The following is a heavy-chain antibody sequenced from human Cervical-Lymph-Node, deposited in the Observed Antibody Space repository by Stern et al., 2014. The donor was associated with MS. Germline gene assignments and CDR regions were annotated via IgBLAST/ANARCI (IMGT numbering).Heavy chain of an antibody. Sequence: VQLVESGAEVKKPGASVKVSCKASAYTITDYYTHWVRQAPGHGLERRGWINPNSGGTYSAQKFQGRLTMTRDTSISTAYMELSSLRSDDTAVYYCARGGGYSYSTLDYWGQGTQVTVSS. V-gene: IGHV1-2*02. CDR2: INPNSGGT. CDR1: AYTITDYY. J-gene: IGHJ4*02. CDR3: ARGGGYSYSTLDY. D-gene: IGHD3-10*01.